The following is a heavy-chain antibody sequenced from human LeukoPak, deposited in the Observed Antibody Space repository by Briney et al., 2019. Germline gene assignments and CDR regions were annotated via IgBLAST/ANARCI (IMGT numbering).Heavy chain of an antibody. D-gene: IGHD3-10*01. Sequence: GGSLRLSCAASGFTFSSYAMSWVRQAPGKGLDWVSAISGSGGSTYYADSVKGRFTISRDNSKNTLYLQMNSLRAEGPAVSYWARDYYGSGSYYNGYFDYWGQGTLVTVSS. CDR2: ISGSGGST. V-gene: IGHV3-23*01. CDR1: GFTFSSYA. J-gene: IGHJ4*02. CDR3: ARDYYGSGSYYNGYFDY.